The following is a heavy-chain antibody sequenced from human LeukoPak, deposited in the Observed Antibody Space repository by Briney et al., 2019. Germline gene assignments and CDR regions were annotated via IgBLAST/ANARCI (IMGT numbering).Heavy chain of an antibody. CDR3: ARQRSMIVVVITRSPNWFDP. V-gene: IGHV4-34*01. Sequence: SETLSLTCAVYGGSFSGYYWSWIRQPPGKGLEWTGEINHSGSTNYNPSLKSRVTISVDTSKNQFSLKLSSVTAADTAVYYCARQRSMIVVVITRSPNWFDPWGQGTLVTVSS. D-gene: IGHD3-22*01. J-gene: IGHJ5*02. CDR2: INHSGST. CDR1: GGSFSGYY.